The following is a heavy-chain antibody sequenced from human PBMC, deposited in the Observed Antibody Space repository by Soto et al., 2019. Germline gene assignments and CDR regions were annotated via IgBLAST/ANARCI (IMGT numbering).Heavy chain of an antibody. CDR3: ARDPTMVRDRPGYYYYGMDV. Sequence: GSLSISCAASGFTFSSYSMNWVRQAPGKGLEWVSSISSSSSYIYYADSVKGRFTISRDNAKNSLYLQMNSLRAEDTAVYYCARDPTMVRDRPGYYYYGMDVWGQGTTVTVSS. J-gene: IGHJ6*02. D-gene: IGHD3-10*01. CDR1: GFTFSSYS. V-gene: IGHV3-21*01. CDR2: ISSSSSYI.